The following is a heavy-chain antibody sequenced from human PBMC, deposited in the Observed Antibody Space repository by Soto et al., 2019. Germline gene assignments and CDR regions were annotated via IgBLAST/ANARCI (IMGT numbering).Heavy chain of an antibody. CDR1: GGSMSSGDYY. V-gene: IGHV4-30-4*01. CDR3: ARGSTYYGLGI. Sequence: QVQLQESGPGLVKPSQTLSLTCSVSGGSMSSGDYYWSWIRQPPGKGLEWIGYIYYSGNTFYSPSLESRVTISADTSKNKFSLSLNSVTAADTAVYYCARGSTYYGLGIWGQGTLVTVSS. CDR2: IYYSGNT. J-gene: IGHJ4*02. D-gene: IGHD3-10*01.